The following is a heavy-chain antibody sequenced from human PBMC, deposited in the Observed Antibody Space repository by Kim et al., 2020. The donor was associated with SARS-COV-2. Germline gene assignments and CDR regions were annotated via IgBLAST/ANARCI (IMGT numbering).Heavy chain of an antibody. Sequence: GGSLRLSCAASGFTFSSYGMHWVRQAPGKGLEWVAVIWYDGSNKYYADSVKGRFTISRDNSKNTLYLQMNSLRAEDTAVYYCAKELYYYDSSGTWVDYWGQGTLVTVSS. CDR1: GFTFSSYG. V-gene: IGHV3-33*06. D-gene: IGHD3-22*01. CDR3: AKELYYYDSSGTWVDY. J-gene: IGHJ4*02. CDR2: IWYDGSNK.